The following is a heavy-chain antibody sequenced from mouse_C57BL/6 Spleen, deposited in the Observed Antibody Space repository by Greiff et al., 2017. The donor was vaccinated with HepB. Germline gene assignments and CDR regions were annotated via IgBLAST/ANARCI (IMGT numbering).Heavy chain of an antibody. V-gene: IGHV1-82*01. D-gene: IGHD1-1*01. CDR3: ARSHYYGSSSHWYFDV. CDR2: IYPGDGDT. CDR1: GYAFSSSW. Sequence: QVQLQQSGPELVKPGASVKISCKASGYAFSSSWMNWVKQRPGKGLEWIGRIYPGDGDTNYNGKFKGKATLTADKSSSTAYMQLSSLTSEDSAVYFCARSHYYGSSSHWYFDVWGTGTTVTVSS. J-gene: IGHJ1*03.